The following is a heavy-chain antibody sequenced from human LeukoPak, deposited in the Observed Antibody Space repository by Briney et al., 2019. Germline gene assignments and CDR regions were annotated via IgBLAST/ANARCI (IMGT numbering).Heavy chain of an antibody. CDR1: GFTLDDFA. J-gene: IGHJ4*02. Sequence: GGSLRLSCAASGFTLDDFAMHWVRQTPGKGLEWVSGISWNSASIGYADSVKGRFTISRDNAKNSLYLQMDSLRAEDTAVYYCARPGSSSPLGYWGQGTLVTVSS. V-gene: IGHV3-9*01. CDR2: ISWNSASI. D-gene: IGHD6-6*01. CDR3: ARPGSSSPLGY.